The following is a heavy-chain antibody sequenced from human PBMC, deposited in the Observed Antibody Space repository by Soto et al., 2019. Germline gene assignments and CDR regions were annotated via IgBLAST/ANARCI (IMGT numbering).Heavy chain of an antibody. CDR2: INAGNGNT. CDR3: ARGSVAAGPYYFDY. V-gene: IGHV1-3*01. Sequence: ASVKVSCKASGYTLTSYAMHWVRQAPGQRLEWMGWINAGNGNTKYSQNFQDRLTITRDPSANTAFMELSSLRPEDTAVYYCARGSVAAGPYYFDYWAQGTLVTVSS. J-gene: IGHJ4*02. CDR1: GYTLTSYA. D-gene: IGHD6-6*01.